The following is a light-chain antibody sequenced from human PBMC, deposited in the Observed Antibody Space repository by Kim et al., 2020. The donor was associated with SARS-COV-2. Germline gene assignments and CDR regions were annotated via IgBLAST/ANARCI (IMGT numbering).Light chain of an antibody. V-gene: IGLV4-69*01. Sequence: QLVLTQSPSASASLGASVRLTCTLSSGHSSYTVAWHQQQPEQGPRYLMKINSDGSHSKGDGIPDRFSGSSSGAERYLTISSLQSEDEADYYCQTWGTGFRLFGGGTQLTVL. J-gene: IGLJ3*02. CDR2: INSDGSH. CDR1: SGHSSYT. CDR3: QTWGTGFRL.